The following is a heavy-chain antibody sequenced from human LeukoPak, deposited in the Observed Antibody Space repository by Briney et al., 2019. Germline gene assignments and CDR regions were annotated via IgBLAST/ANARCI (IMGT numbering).Heavy chain of an antibody. V-gene: IGHV4-4*07. D-gene: IGHD6-19*01. J-gene: IGHJ4*01. Sequence: SETLSLTCRVSGGSLSTYYWSWIRQPAGKGLEWIAQIHTSGSTNFNPSLKSRVSISMDTPNNQFSLMISSVTAADTAIYYCAGRGLSTGWTFDYWGHGTLVTVSS. CDR2: IHTSGST. CDR3: AGRGLSTGWTFDY. CDR1: GGSLSTYY.